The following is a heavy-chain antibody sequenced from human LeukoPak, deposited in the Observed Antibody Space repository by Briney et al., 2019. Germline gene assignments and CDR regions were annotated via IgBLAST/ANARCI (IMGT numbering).Heavy chain of an antibody. Sequence: GASVKVFCKASGYTFTGYYMHWVRQAPGQGLEWMGWINPNSGGTNYAQKFQGRVTMTRDTSISTAYMELSRLRSDDTAVYYCALNYDFWSGYYKPWGQGTLVTVSS. CDR1: GYTFTGYY. J-gene: IGHJ5*02. CDR3: ALNYDFWSGYYKP. V-gene: IGHV1-2*02. CDR2: INPNSGGT. D-gene: IGHD3-3*01.